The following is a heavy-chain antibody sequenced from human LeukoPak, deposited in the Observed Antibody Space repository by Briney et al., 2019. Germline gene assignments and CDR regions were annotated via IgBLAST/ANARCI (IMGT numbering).Heavy chain of an antibody. V-gene: IGHV3-11*04. D-gene: IGHD3-22*01. CDR1: GFTFSDYY. J-gene: IGHJ4*02. CDR3: ASEERYYYDSSGYPTLDY. CDR2: ISSSGSTI. Sequence: GGSLRLSCAASGFTFSDYYMSWIRQAPGKGLEWVSYISSSGSTIYYADSVKGRFTISRDNAKNSVYLEMNSLRVEDTAVYYCASEERYYYDSSGYPTLDYWGQGTLVTVSS.